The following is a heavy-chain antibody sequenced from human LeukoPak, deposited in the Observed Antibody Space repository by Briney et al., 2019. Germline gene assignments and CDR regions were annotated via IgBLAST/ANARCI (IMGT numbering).Heavy chain of an antibody. D-gene: IGHD1-26*01. J-gene: IGHJ4*02. CDR3: ARESSAGATGDYSDY. CDR2: VSGSGGST. V-gene: IGHV3-23*01. CDR1: GFTFSSYA. Sequence: GGSLRLSCAASGFTFSSYAMSWVRQAPGKGLEWVSAVSGSGGSTYYADSVKGRFTISRDNSKNTLYLQMNSLRVEDTAFYFCARESSAGATGDYSDYWGQGALVTVSS.